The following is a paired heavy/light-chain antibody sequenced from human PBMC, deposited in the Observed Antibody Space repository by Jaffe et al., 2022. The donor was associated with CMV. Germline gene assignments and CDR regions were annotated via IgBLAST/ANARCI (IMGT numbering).Heavy chain of an antibody. CDR2: IKEDGSER. V-gene: IGHV3-7*03. J-gene: IGHJ2*01. D-gene: IGHD1-26*01. CDR3: ARDAWTDSDHTVGPHWHFDL. Sequence: EVQLVESGGGLVQPGGSLRLSCEVSGFTLRSHWMAWVRQTPGKGLEWVANIKEDGSERYYVDSVKGRFTISRDNDKNSLSLQMNILRVEDSATYFCARDAWTDSDHTVGPHWHFDLWGRGTRVTVSS. CDR1: GFTLRSHW.
Light chain of an antibody. V-gene: IGLV2-23*02. Sequence: QSALTQPASMSGFPGQSITISCSGTSSDVGSYTLVSWYQHHPGKAPKLIIYDVTKRPSGVSTRFFGSKSGSTASLTISGLQSEDEADYYCCSYGGYYNLLIFGGGTKLTVL. J-gene: IGLJ2*01. CDR1: SSDVGSYTL. CDR3: CSYGGYYNLLI. CDR2: DVT.